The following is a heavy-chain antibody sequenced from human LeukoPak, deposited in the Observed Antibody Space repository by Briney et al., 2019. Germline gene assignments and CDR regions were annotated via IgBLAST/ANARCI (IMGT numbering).Heavy chain of an antibody. V-gene: IGHV3-30*02. D-gene: IGHD2-8*02. Sequence: PGGSLRLSCAASGFTFRNYGMHWVRQATGKRLEWVFFIWSDGNNRFYADSVKGRFTISRDNSKNMLYLQMDTLRAEDTALYYCAKDPGASVSGFYMDVWGKGTTVIVSS. CDR1: GFTFRNYG. CDR2: IWSDGNNR. CDR3: AKDPGASVSGFYMDV. J-gene: IGHJ6*03.